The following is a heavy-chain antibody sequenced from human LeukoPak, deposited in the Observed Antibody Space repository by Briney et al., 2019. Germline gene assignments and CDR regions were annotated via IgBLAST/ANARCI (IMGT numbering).Heavy chain of an antibody. Sequence: PGGSLRLSCAASGFTVSSNYMSWVRQAPGKGLEWVSVIYSGGSTYYADSVKGRFTISRDNSKNTLYLQMNSLRAGDTAVYYCARESSYGDYWGEGYFDYWGQGTLVTVSS. CDR1: GFTVSSNY. D-gene: IGHD4-17*01. CDR3: ARESSYGDYWGEGYFDY. J-gene: IGHJ4*02. V-gene: IGHV3-66*01. CDR2: IYSGGST.